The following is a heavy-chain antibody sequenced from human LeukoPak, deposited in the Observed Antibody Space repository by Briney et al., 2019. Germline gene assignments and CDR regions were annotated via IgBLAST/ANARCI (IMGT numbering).Heavy chain of an antibody. Sequence: PGGSLRLSCAASGFTFSSYAMNWVRQAPGKGLEWVSSLVGSGGGTFYADSVRGRFTISRDNSKNTLYLQMNSLRAEDSAVYYCAEKPRSDYCGGGYCDLDYWGQGTLVTVSS. CDR1: GFTFSSYA. D-gene: IGHD2-21*01. J-gene: IGHJ4*02. V-gene: IGHV3-23*01. CDR3: AEKPRSDYCGGGYCDLDY. CDR2: LVGSGGGT.